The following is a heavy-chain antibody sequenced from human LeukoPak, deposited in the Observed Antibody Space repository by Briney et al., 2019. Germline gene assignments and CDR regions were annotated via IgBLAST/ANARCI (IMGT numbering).Heavy chain of an antibody. Sequence: PSETLSLTCTVSGGSISSYYWSWIRQPPGKGLEWIGYIYYSGSTYYNPSLKSRVTISVDTSKNQFSLKLSSVTAADTAVYYCARDDYYDSSGPWYFDLWGRGTLVTVSS. D-gene: IGHD3-22*01. J-gene: IGHJ2*01. V-gene: IGHV4-59*01. CDR2: IYYSGST. CDR1: GGSISSYY. CDR3: ARDDYYDSSGPWYFDL.